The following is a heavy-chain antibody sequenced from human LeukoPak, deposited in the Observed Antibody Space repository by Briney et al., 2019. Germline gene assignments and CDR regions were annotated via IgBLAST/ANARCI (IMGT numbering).Heavy chain of an antibody. Sequence: SETLSLTCTVSGGSISSGDYYWSWIRQPPGKGLEWIGYIYYSGSTYYNPSLKSRVTISVDTSKNQFSLKLSSVTTADTAVYYCAREKYGYYLAAFDIWGQGTMVTVSS. CDR2: IYYSGST. J-gene: IGHJ3*02. D-gene: IGHD3-22*01. CDR1: GGSISSGDYY. CDR3: AREKYGYYLAAFDI. V-gene: IGHV4-30-4*01.